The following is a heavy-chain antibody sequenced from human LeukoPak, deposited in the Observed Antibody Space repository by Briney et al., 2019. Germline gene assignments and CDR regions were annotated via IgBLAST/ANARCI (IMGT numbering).Heavy chain of an antibody. J-gene: IGHJ4*02. CDR3: AKAGDSSSSPLFLD. V-gene: IGHV3-21*04. Sequence: GGSLRLSCADSGFTFSNHNMNWVRQAPGKAMEWVSSITSSGTYTFYADSVKGRFTISRDNSKNTLYLQMNSLRAEDTAVYYCAKAGDSSSSPLFLDWGQGTLVTVSS. CDR2: ITSSGTYT. CDR1: GFTFSNHN. D-gene: IGHD6-6*01.